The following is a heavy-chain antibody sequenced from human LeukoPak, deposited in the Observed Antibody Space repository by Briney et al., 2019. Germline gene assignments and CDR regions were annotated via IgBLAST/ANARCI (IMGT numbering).Heavy chain of an antibody. D-gene: IGHD5-12*01. V-gene: IGHV1-18*01. CDR1: GYTFTSYG. J-gene: IGHJ3*02. CDR3: ARDLSITGGYDFAFDI. CDR2: ISAYNGNT. Sequence: ASVKVSCKASGYTFTSYGISWVRQAPGRGLEWMGWISAYNGNTNYAQKLQGRVTMTTDTSTSTAYMELSSLRSEDTAVYYCARDLSITGGYDFAFDIWGQGTMVTVSS.